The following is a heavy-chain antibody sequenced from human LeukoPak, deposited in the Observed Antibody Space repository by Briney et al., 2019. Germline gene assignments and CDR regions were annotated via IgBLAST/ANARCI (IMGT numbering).Heavy chain of an antibody. CDR2: IYHGGST. D-gene: IGHD3-22*01. CDR3: ATTLYYYDSVTYCPDY. J-gene: IGHJ4*02. V-gene: IGHV4-38-2*02. CDR1: GSSISSGYY. Sequence: SETLSLTCTVSGSSISSGYYWGWIRQPPGKGLEWIGSIYHGGSTYYNPSLKSRVTISVDTSKNQFSLKLNSVTATDTAVYYCATTLYYYDSVTYCPDYWGQGTLVTVSS.